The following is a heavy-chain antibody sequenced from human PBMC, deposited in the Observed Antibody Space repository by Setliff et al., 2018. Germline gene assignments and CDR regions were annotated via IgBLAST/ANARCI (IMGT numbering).Heavy chain of an antibody. V-gene: IGHV1-2*02. CDR3: ARGRVLATSEADLGDY. CDR1: GYTFTGYY. J-gene: IGHJ4*02. D-gene: IGHD6-19*01. CDR2: INPNGGGT. Sequence: ASVKVSCKTSGYTFTGYYLHWVRQTPGQGLEWMGWINPNGGGTNYAQNFQGRVTMTRDTSISTVYMELSSLRFDDTAVYYCARGRVLATSEADLGDYWGQGTLVTVSS.